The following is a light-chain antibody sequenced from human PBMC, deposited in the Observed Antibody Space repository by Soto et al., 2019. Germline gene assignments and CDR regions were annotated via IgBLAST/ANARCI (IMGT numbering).Light chain of an antibody. V-gene: IGKV1-33*01. CDR2: DAS. J-gene: IGKJ4*01. CDR1: QDISTY. Sequence: DIQMTQSPYSLSASVGDRVTITCQASQDISTYLNWYQQKQGKAPKLLIHDASNLETGVTSRFSVRVSGTDFTFTISSLPPEDIATYYCQQYDNLPLTFGGGTKVEIK. CDR3: QQYDNLPLT.